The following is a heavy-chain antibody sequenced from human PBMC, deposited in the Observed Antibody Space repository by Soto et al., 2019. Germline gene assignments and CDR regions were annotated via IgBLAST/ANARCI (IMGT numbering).Heavy chain of an antibody. CDR2: MNPNSGNT. J-gene: IGHJ5*02. CDR1: VYTFTSYD. V-gene: IGHV1-8*01. CDR3: ARGVVVTAAILGECWFDP. Sequence: QVQLVQSGAEVKKPGASVKVSCKASVYTFTSYDINWVRQATGQGLEWMGWMNPNSGNTGYAQKFQVRVTMTRDTSISTAYMELSSLRSEDTAVYYCARGVVVTAAILGECWFDPWGQGTLVTVSS. D-gene: IGHD2-2*01.